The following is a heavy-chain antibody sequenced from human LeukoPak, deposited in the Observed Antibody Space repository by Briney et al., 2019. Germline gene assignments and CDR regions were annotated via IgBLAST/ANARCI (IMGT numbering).Heavy chain of an antibody. CDR3: AKDSTPGGSGWYEGWFDP. CDR1: GFTFDDYA. Sequence: PGGSLRLSCAASGFTFDDYAMHWVRQAPGKGLEWVSGISWNSGSIGYADSVKGRFTISRDNAKNSLYLQMNSLRAEDMALYYCAKDSTPGGSGWYEGWFDPWGQGTLVTVSS. D-gene: IGHD6-13*01. CDR2: ISWNSGSI. J-gene: IGHJ5*02. V-gene: IGHV3-9*03.